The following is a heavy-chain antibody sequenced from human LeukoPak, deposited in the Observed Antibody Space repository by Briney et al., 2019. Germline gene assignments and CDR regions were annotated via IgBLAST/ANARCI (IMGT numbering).Heavy chain of an antibody. CDR3: ARDGALGDYYYGMDV. CDR1: GYTFTDYY. J-gene: IGHJ6*02. CDR2: INPNSGGT. V-gene: IGHV1-2*02. Sequence: ASVKVSFKASGYTFTDYYMHWVRQAPGQGLEWMGWINPNSGGTNYAQKFQGRVTMTGDTSISTAYMELSRLRSDDTAVYYCARDGALGDYYYGMDVWGQGTTATVSS. D-gene: IGHD3-10*01.